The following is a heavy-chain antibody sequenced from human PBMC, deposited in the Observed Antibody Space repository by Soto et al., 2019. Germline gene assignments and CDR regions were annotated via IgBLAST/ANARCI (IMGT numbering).Heavy chain of an antibody. CDR3: ARGFYDSSRYPYGMDV. CDR1: GGSISSYY. J-gene: IGHJ6*02. V-gene: IGHV4-59*01. CDR2: IYYSGST. Sequence: SETLSLTCSVPGGSISSYYWSWIRQPPGKGLEWIGYIYYSGSTNYNPSLKSRVTISVDTSKNQFSLKLSSVTAADTAVYYCARGFYDSSRYPYGMDVWGQGTTVTVSS. D-gene: IGHD3-22*01.